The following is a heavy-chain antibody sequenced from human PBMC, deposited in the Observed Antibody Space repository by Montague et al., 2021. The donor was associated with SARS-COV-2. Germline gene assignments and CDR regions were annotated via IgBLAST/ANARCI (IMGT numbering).Heavy chain of an antibody. V-gene: IGHV4-4*02. J-gene: IGHJ4*02. CDR2: IYHSGST. CDR1: GGSISSSNW. Sequence: SETLSLTCAVSGGSISSSNWWSWVRQPPGKGLEWIGEIYHSGSTNYNPSLRMRSTISVDKSKNQFPLKLSPVTAAETAVYYCARGLGWLRGYFDYWGQGTLVTVSP. D-gene: IGHD6-19*01. CDR3: ARGLGWLRGYFDY.